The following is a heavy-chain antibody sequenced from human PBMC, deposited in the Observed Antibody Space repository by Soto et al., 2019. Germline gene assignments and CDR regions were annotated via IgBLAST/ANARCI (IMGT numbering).Heavy chain of an antibody. V-gene: IGHV1-69*06. CDR1: GGTFSSYA. J-gene: IGHJ4*02. Sequence: ASVKVSCKASGGTFSSYAISWVRQAPGQGLEWMGGIIPIFGTANYAQKFQGRVTITADKSTSTAYMELSSLRSEDTAVYYCARERVVGATMFDYWGQGTLVTVSS. CDR3: ARERVVGATMFDY. CDR2: IIPIFGTA. D-gene: IGHD1-26*01.